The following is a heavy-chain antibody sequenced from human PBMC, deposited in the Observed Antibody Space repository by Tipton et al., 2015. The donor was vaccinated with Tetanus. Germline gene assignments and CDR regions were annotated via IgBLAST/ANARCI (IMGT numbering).Heavy chain of an antibody. V-gene: IGHV3-21*01. CDR1: GFTFSDYS. J-gene: IGHJ6*02. CDR3: ARLPGSYYFYGLDV. Sequence: TASGFTFSDYSMAWVRQAPGKGLEWGSSISSKSTYIYYADSMKGRFTISRDNARNSLYLQLNSLRAEDTAVYYCARLPGSYYFYGLDVWGQGTTVTVS. D-gene: IGHD1-26*01. CDR2: ISSKSTYI.